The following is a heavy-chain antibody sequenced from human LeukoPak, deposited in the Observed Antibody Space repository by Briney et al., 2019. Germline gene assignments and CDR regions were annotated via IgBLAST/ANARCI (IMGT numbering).Heavy chain of an antibody. D-gene: IGHD6-13*01. CDR2: ISSSSSYI. Sequence: PGGFLRLSCAASGFTFSSYSMNWVRQAPGKGLEWVSSISSSSSYIYYADSVKGRFTISRDNAKNSLYLQMNSLRAEDTAVYYCARAPKSSSWYPDFSWWTATRIYYYYYYMDVWGKGTTVTISS. V-gene: IGHV3-21*01. CDR3: ARAPKSSSWYPDFSWWTATRIYYYYYYMDV. J-gene: IGHJ6*03. CDR1: GFTFSSYS.